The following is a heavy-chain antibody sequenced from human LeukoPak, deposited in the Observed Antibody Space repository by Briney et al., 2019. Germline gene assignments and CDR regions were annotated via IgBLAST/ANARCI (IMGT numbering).Heavy chain of an antibody. CDR2: ISGTGDDT. J-gene: IGHJ4*02. Sequence: GGSLRLSCAASGFTFSTYAMSWVRQAPGKGLEWVSGISGTGDDTYYADSVKGRFTISRDNSKNTLCLQMNSLRAEDTAVYYCAKDVVVVVPPTRGVVDSFDYWGQGTLVTVSS. CDR1: GFTFSTYA. D-gene: IGHD2-2*01. V-gene: IGHV3-23*01. CDR3: AKDVVVVVPPTRGVVDSFDY.